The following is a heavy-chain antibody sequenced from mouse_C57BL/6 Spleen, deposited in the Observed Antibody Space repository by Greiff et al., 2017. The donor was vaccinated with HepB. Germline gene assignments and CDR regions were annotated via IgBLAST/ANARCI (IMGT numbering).Heavy chain of an antibody. CDR1: GFTFSDYG. CDR2: ISSGSSTI. J-gene: IGHJ3*01. CDR3: AREELGGFAY. D-gene: IGHD4-1*01. Sequence: DVMLVESGGGLVKPGGSLKLSCAASGFTFSDYGMHWVRQAPEKGLEWVAYISSGSSTIYYADTVKGRFTISRDNAKNTLFLQMTSLRSEDTAMYYCAREELGGFAYWGQGTLVTVSA. V-gene: IGHV5-17*01.